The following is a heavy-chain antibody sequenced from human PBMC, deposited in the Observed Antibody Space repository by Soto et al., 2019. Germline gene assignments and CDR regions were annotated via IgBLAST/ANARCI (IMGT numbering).Heavy chain of an antibody. Sequence: SETLSLTCAVSGGSISSYYWSWIRQPPGKGLEWIGYIYYSGSTNYNPSLKSRVTISVDTSKNQFSLKLSSVTAADTAVYYCARGRQLVSYYYYGMDVWGQGTTVTVSS. CDR1: GGSISSYY. CDR2: IYYSGST. D-gene: IGHD6-6*01. J-gene: IGHJ6*02. CDR3: ARGRQLVSYYYYGMDV. V-gene: IGHV4-59*01.